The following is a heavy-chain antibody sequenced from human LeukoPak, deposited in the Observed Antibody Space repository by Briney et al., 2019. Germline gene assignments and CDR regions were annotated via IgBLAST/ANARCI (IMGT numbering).Heavy chain of an antibody. Sequence: GGSLRLSCAASGFTFSSYAMSWVRQAPGKGLEWVSAISGSGGSTYYADSVKGRFTISRDNSKNTLYLQMNSLRAEDTAVYYCAKVIVGFLESLYYFDYWGQGTLVTVSS. D-gene: IGHD3-3*01. J-gene: IGHJ4*02. CDR1: GFTFSSYA. CDR3: AKVIVGFLESLYYFDY. CDR2: ISGSGGST. V-gene: IGHV3-23*01.